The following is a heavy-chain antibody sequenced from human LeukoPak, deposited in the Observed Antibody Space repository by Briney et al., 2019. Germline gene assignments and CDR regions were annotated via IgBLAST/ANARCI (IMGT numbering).Heavy chain of an antibody. CDR2: ITSSGSTI. CDR3: ARDYGGSSPFDY. CDR1: GFTFSSYE. J-gene: IGHJ4*02. Sequence: GGSLRLSCAASGFTFSSYEMHWVRQAPGKGLEWVSYITSSGSTIYYADSVKGRFTISRDNAKNSLYLQMNSLRAEDTAVYYCARDYGGSSPFDYWGQGTLVTVSS. D-gene: IGHD4-23*01. V-gene: IGHV3-48*03.